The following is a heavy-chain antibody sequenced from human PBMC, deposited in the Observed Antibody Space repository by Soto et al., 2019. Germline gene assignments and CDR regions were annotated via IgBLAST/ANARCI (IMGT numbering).Heavy chain of an antibody. D-gene: IGHD2-2*01. Sequence: QVQLVQSGAEVEKPGTSVKVSCKASGYTFTTYDINWVRQAPGQGLEWMGWMTPHSGKTGYAPKFQGRVTMTRDTSISTAYMELSSLRSEDTAVYFCARGWEVPAATFDSWGQGTLVTVSS. CDR2: MTPHSGKT. V-gene: IGHV1-8*01. CDR1: GYTFTTYD. J-gene: IGHJ4*02. CDR3: ARGWEVPAATFDS.